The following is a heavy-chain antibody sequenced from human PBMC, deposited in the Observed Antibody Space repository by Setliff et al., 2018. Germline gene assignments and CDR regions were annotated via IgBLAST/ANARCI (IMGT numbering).Heavy chain of an antibody. D-gene: IGHD6-25*01. J-gene: IGHJ3*01. CDR3: AKHVPSSGWPNDAFDF. Sequence: GGSLRLSCAASGFTFSSYAMSWVRQAPGKGLEWVSGLNDVGHNTYYADSVKGRFTISRDNSKNTLYLQMNSLRAEDAAVYYCAKHVPSSGWPNDAFDFWGQGTMVTVSS. CDR1: GFTFSSYA. V-gene: IGHV3-23*01. CDR2: LNDVGHNT.